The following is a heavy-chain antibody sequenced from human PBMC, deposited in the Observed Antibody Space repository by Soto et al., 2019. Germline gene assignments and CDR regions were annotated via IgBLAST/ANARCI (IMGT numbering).Heavy chain of an antibody. CDR1: GFTFINYA. D-gene: IGHD2-2*01. Sequence: EVQLLESGGGLVQPGGSLRLSCVGSGFTFINYAMNWVRQTPGKGLEWVSTISGGGDRTFDADTVKGRFTISRDNSKNTVNLPMNSLRADDTAVYYCARKVLGSTSRPDWWYLELWGRGTLVTVSS. V-gene: IGHV3-23*01. CDR2: ISGGGDRT. J-gene: IGHJ2*01. CDR3: ARKVLGSTSRPDWWYLEL.